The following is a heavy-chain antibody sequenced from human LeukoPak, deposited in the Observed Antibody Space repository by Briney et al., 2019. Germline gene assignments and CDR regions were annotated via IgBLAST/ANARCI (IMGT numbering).Heavy chain of an antibody. CDR2: IIPIFGTA. CDR3: ARLNKGSSSWYWGYNWFDP. Sequence: ASVKVSCKASGGTFSSYAISWVRQAPGQGLEWMGGIIPIFGTANYAQKFQGRVTITTDESTSTAYMELSSLRSEDTAVYYCARLNKGSSSWYWGYNWFDPWGQGTLVTVSS. V-gene: IGHV1-69*05. D-gene: IGHD6-13*01. CDR1: GGTFSSYA. J-gene: IGHJ5*02.